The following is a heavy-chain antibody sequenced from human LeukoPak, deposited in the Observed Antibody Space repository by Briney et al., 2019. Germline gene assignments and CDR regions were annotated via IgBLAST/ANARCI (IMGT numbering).Heavy chain of an antibody. Sequence: PSETLSLTCTVSGGSISSSSYYWGWIRQPPGKGLEWIGSIYYSGSTYYNPSLKSRVTISVDTSKNQFSLKLSSVTAADTAVYYCARTEGRVTYYYDSSGYYNWFDPWGQGTLVTAPS. D-gene: IGHD3-22*01. CDR2: IYYSGST. CDR1: GGSISSSSYY. J-gene: IGHJ5*02. V-gene: IGHV4-39*01. CDR3: ARTEGRVTYYYDSSGYYNWFDP.